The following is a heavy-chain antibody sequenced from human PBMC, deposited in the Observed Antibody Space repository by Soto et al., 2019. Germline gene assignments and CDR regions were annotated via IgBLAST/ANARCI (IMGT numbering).Heavy chain of an antibody. CDR2: IIPIFGTA. Sequence: ASVKVSCKASGGTFSSYSISWVRQAPGQGLEWMGGIIPIFGTANYAQKFQGRVTITADESTSTAYMELSSLRSEDTPVYYCARVVLGPSWFDPWGQGTLVTVSS. D-gene: IGHD2-21*01. V-gene: IGHV1-69*13. CDR1: GGTFSSYS. J-gene: IGHJ5*02. CDR3: ARVVLGPSWFDP.